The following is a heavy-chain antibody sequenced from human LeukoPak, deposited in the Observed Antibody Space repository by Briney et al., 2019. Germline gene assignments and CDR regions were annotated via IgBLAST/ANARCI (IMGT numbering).Heavy chain of an antibody. Sequence: PGGSLRLSCAASGFTFSDYEMNWVRQAPGKGLEWVSYISSSSSYTNYADSVKGRFTISRDNAKNSLYLQMNSLRAEDTAVYYCARGISREEFDYWGQGTLVTVSS. D-gene: IGHD1-26*01. CDR3: ARGISREEFDY. CDR1: GFTFSDYE. CDR2: ISSSSSYT. J-gene: IGHJ4*02. V-gene: IGHV3-11*05.